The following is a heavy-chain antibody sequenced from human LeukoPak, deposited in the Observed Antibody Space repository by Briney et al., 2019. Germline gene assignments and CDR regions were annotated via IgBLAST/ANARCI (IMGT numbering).Heavy chain of an antibody. Sequence: GASVKVSCKASGYTFTSYYMHWVRQAPGQGPEWMGIVDPTGGGPSYAQKFQVRVSMTRDTSTSTVYMELSSLRSEDTAVYYCARGGSGWALDYWGQGTLVTVSS. D-gene: IGHD6-19*01. V-gene: IGHV1-46*01. CDR3: ARGGSGWALDY. CDR1: GYTFTSYY. CDR2: VDPTGGGP. J-gene: IGHJ4*02.